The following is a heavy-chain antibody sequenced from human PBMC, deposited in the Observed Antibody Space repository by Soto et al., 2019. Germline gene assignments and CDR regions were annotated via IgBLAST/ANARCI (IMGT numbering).Heavy chain of an antibody. V-gene: IGHV6-1*01. D-gene: IGHD2-2*02. CDR2: TYYRSKWYN. Sequence: SQTLSLPCAISGDSVSSNSAAWNWIRQSPSRGLEWLGRTYYRSKWYNDYAVSVKSRITINPDTSKSQFSLQLNSVTPEDTAVYYCAREIKDIVVVPAAIPSYYYYGMDVWGQGTTVTVSS. CDR1: GDSVSSNSAA. J-gene: IGHJ6*02. CDR3: AREIKDIVVVPAAIPSYYYYGMDV.